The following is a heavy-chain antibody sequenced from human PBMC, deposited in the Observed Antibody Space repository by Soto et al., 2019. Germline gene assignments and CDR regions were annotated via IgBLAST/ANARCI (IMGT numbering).Heavy chain of an antibody. J-gene: IGHJ4*02. D-gene: IGHD6-19*01. CDR1: GFTFSSYW. CDR2: VNGDGSST. CDR3: ARAYSSGSPLDY. V-gene: IGHV3-74*01. Sequence: GGSLRLSCTASGFTFSSYWIHWVRQAPGKGLLWVSRVNGDGSSTNYADSVKGRFTIFRDNDRNTVHLQMNSLGAEDTAVYYCARAYSSGSPLDYWGQGTLVTVYS.